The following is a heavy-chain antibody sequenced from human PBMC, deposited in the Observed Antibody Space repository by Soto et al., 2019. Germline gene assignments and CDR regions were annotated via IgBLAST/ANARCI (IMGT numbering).Heavy chain of an antibody. V-gene: IGHV3-48*03. D-gene: IGHD2-21*01. CDR3: APGVWYYSDY. CDR1: GVPLSRYG. CDR2: INKNGGTV. Sequence: GRAVTRSCAVGGVPLSRYGMTRVRQAPGKGLEWVSYINKNGGTVSYAASVKGRVTISRDTAEHALHLQMNSLRAEDTAVYYCAPGVWYYSDYWGQRALVPFSS. J-gene: IGHJ4*02.